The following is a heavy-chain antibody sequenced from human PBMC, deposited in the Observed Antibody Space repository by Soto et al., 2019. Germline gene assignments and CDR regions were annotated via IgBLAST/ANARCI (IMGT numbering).Heavy chain of an antibody. D-gene: IGHD3-3*01. CDR1: GGSFSGYY. V-gene: IGHV4-34*01. J-gene: IGHJ6*03. CDR3: ARGHTIFGLGATFYYYYYMDV. Sequence: SETLSLTCAVYGGSFSGYYWSWIRQPPGKGLEWIGEINHSGSTNYNPSLKSRVTISVDTSKNQFSLKLSSVTAADTAVYYCARGHTIFGLGATFYYYYYMDVWGKGTTVTVSS. CDR2: INHSGST.